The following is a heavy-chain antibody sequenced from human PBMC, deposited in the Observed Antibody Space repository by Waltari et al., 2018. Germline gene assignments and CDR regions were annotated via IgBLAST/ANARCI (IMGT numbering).Heavy chain of an antibody. Sequence: QVQLVESGGGVVEPGRSLRLPCAASGFIFRDHGMHWVRQAPGKGLEWVASISYDGYNKYYGDSVKGRFTISRDNSAKTLHLQMSSLTTEDTAVYYCARDRWLQSRGYFDYWGQETQVTVSS. CDR2: ISYDGYNK. CDR1: GFIFRDHG. CDR3: ARDRWLQSRGYFDY. J-gene: IGHJ4*02. V-gene: IGHV3-30*03. D-gene: IGHD3-9*01.